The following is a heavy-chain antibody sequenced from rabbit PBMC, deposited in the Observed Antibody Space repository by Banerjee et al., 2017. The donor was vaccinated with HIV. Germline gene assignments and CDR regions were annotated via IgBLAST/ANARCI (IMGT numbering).Heavy chain of an antibody. CDR3: ARVVTGSAWHFKL. CDR2: SSVGGGA. Sequence: QSLEESGGDLVKPGASLTLTCTVSGFSLSTYAMFWVRQAPGKGLEYIGYSSVGGGAYYATWAKGRFTISRTSSTTVTLQMPSLTAADTATYFCARVVTGSAWHFKLWGPGTLVTVS. CDR1: GFSLSTYA. V-gene: IGHV1S40*01. J-gene: IGHJ4*01. D-gene: IGHD4-2*01.